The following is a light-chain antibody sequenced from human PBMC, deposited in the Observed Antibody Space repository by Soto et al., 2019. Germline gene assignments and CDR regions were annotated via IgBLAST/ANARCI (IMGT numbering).Light chain of an antibody. Sequence: AIQMTQSPSSLSASVEDGVTITCRASQGIRNDLGWYQQKPGKAPKLLIYDASSLQSGVPSRFSGSGSGTAFTLTISSLQPEDFATCYCLQDYSSPLTFGEGTKVEIK. CDR1: QGIRND. J-gene: IGKJ1*01. CDR2: DAS. CDR3: LQDYSSPLT. V-gene: IGKV1-6*01.